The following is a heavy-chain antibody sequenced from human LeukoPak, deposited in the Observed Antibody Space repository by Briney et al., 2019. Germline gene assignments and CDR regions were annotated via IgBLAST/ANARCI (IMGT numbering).Heavy chain of an antibody. CDR2: VNNDGSST. J-gene: IGHJ4*02. D-gene: IGHD6-19*01. V-gene: IGHV3-74*01. CDR1: GFSCSSYW. Sequence: SGGSLRLSCGASGFSCSSYWMHWVRQAPGKGLMWVSRVNNDGSSTTYADSVEGRFTISRDNARNTLYLQMNSLRAEDTAVYYCARSSYPYYFDYWGQGTLVTVSS. CDR3: ARSSYPYYFDY.